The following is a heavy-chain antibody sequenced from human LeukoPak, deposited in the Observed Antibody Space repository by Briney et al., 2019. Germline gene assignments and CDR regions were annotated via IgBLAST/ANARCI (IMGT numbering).Heavy chain of an antibody. V-gene: IGHV5-51*01. D-gene: IGHD2-8*01. CDR1: GYSFTSYW. CDR2: IYPGDSDT. CDR3: ARLSRDIVLMVYAPMPHGAFDI. Sequence: GESLKISCKGSGYSFTSYWIGWVRQMPGKGLEWMGIIYPGDSDTRYSPSFQGQVTISADKSISTAYLQWSSLKASDTAMYYCARLSRDIVLMVYAPMPHGAFDIWGQGTMVTVSS. J-gene: IGHJ3*02.